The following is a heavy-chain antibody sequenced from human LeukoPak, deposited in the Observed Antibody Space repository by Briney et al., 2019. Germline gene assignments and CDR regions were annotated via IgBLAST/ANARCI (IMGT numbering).Heavy chain of an antibody. D-gene: IGHD1-26*01. Sequence: PGGSLRLSCAASGFTFSSYEMNWVRQAPGKGLEWVANIKQDGSEKYYVDSVKGRFTISRDNAKNSLYLQMNSLRAEDTAVYYCARTPVGAITPWGQGSLVTVSS. V-gene: IGHV3-7*01. CDR3: ARTPVGAITP. CDR2: IKQDGSEK. CDR1: GFTFSSYE. J-gene: IGHJ5*02.